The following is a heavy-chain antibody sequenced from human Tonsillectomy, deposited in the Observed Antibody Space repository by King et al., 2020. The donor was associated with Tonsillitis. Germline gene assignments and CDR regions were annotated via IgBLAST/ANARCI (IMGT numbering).Heavy chain of an antibody. CDR2: FNPSGGST. CDR1: GYSFTTYY. Sequence: VQLVESGAEVKKPGASVKVSCRASGYSFTTYYMHWVRQAPGQGLEWMGIFNPSGGSTNYAQKFQGRVTMTRDTSTNTVYMELSSLRTEDTAVYSCAIQITMVRGVIIPTGGIDYWGQGTLVTVSS. V-gene: IGHV1-46*01. J-gene: IGHJ4*02. CDR3: AIQITMVRGVIIPTGGIDY. D-gene: IGHD3-10*01.